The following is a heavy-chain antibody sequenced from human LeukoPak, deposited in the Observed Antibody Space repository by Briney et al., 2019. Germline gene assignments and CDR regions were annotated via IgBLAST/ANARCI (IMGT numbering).Heavy chain of an antibody. D-gene: IGHD6-13*01. J-gene: IGHJ3*02. Sequence: GGSLRLSCAASGFTFDDYAMHWVRQAPGKGLEWVSGISWNSGSIGYADSVKGRFTISRDNAKNSLYLQMNSLRAEDTAVYYCARHAAADYWDAFDIWGQGTMVTVSS. V-gene: IGHV3-9*01. CDR1: GFTFDDYA. CDR2: ISWNSGSI. CDR3: ARHAAADYWDAFDI.